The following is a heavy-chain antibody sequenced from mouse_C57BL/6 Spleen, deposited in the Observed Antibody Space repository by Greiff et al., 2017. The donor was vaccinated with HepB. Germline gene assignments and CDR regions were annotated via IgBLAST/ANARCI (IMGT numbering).Heavy chain of an antibody. V-gene: IGHV3-6*01. Sequence: EVKLMESGPGLVKPSQSLSLTCSVTGYSITSGYYWNWIRQFPGNKLESMGYISYDGSNNYNPSLKNRISITRDTSKNQFFLKLNSVTTEDTATYYCARDDYGSSYDWYFDVWGTGTTVTVSS. CDR2: ISYDGSN. J-gene: IGHJ1*03. CDR1: GYSITSGYY. D-gene: IGHD1-1*01. CDR3: ARDDYGSSYDWYFDV.